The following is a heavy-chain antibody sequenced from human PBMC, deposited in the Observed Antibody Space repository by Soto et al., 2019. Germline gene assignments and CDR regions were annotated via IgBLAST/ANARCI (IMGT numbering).Heavy chain of an antibody. V-gene: IGHV1-3*01. J-gene: IGHJ4*02. CDR1: GYTFAIHI. CDR3: ARDSGVVGPSGDLDY. Sequence: ASVKVCCKASGYTFAIHIMHWVRQAPGQSLEWMGWVNGGNGNTKYSQKFQDRVTITRDTSATTVYMELSRLTSEDKAVSFCARDSGVVGPSGDLDYWGQGTLVTVSS. D-gene: IGHD1-26*01. CDR2: VNGGNGNT.